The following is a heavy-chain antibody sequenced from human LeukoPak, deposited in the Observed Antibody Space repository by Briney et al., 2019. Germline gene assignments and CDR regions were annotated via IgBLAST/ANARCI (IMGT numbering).Heavy chain of an antibody. J-gene: IGHJ3*02. D-gene: IGHD2-2*01. CDR2: IYHSGST. CDR1: GGSISSGGYY. V-gene: IGHV4-30-2*01. CDR3: ARERFYRSSTSCGVGAFDI. Sequence: SETLSLTCTVSGGSISSGGYYWSWIRQPPGKGLEWIGYIYHSGSTYYNPSLKSRVTISVDRSKNQFSLKLSSVTAADTAVYYCARERFYRSSTSCGVGAFDIWGQGTMVTVSS.